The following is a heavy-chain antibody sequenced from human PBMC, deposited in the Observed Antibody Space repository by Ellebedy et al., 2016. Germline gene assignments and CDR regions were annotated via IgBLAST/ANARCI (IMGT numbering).Heavy chain of an antibody. CDR2: ISSSGKFV. J-gene: IGHJ4*02. V-gene: IGHV3-21*01. D-gene: IGHD1-1*01. Sequence: GGSLRLSCAATGFNFSTYSMTWVRQAPGKGLEWVSSISSSGKFVYYADSLKGRFTISRDNAKNSLSLQMNSLRAQDAAVYYCARDPHSWSDLYLDSWGQGTVVTVSS. CDR3: ARDPHSWSDLYLDS. CDR1: GFNFSTYS.